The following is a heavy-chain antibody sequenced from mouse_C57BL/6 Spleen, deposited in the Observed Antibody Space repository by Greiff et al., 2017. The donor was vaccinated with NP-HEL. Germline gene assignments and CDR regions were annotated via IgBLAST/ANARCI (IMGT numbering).Heavy chain of an antibody. Sequence: EVQLVESGPGLVKPSQSLSLTCSVTGYSITSGYYWNWIRQFPGNKLEWMGYISYDGSNNYNPSLKNRISITRDTSKNQFFLKLNSVTTEDTATYYCAREGLDYGSSYRYAMEYWGQGTSVTVSS. J-gene: IGHJ4*01. D-gene: IGHD1-1*01. CDR3: AREGLDYGSSYRYAMEY. CDR1: GYSITSGYY. V-gene: IGHV3-6*01. CDR2: ISYDGSN.